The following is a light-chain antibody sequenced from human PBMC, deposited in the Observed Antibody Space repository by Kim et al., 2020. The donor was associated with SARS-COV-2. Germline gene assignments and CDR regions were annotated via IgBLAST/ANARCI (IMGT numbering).Light chain of an antibody. CDR3: QQYYSYPRA. J-gene: IGKJ2*01. Sequence: SASVWDFLTRPFPASQDTTNYLAWFPHAPGKAPKLLFYAASILQSGAPSKFSGIGSGTSFTLTLTFLHPEAFATYYCQQYYSYPRAFGQWTKLEI. V-gene: IGKV1-16*02. CDR2: AAS. CDR1: QDTTNY.